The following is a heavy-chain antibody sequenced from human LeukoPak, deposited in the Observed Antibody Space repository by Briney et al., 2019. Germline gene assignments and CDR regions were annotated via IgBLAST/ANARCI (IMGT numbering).Heavy chain of an antibody. Sequence: HSGGSLRLSCPACGFTFSTYWMSWVRQAPGKGLEWVANIKQDGSEKYYVDSVEGRFTISRDNAKNSLYLQMNSLRAEDTAVYYCARVRASLSHYMDVWGKGTTVTVSS. CDR1: GFTFSTYW. D-gene: IGHD2/OR15-2a*01. V-gene: IGHV3-7*01. CDR2: IKQDGSEK. CDR3: ARVRASLSHYMDV. J-gene: IGHJ6*03.